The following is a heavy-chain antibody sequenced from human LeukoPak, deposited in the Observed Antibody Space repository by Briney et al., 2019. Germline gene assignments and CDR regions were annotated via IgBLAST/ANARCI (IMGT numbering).Heavy chain of an antibody. CDR1: GFTFSNYY. CDR3: ARAKVTF. J-gene: IGHJ2*01. CDR2: INKDGSEK. V-gene: IGHV3-7*01. Sequence: GGSLRLSCAASGFTFSNYYMSWVRQAPGKGLEGVAHINKDGSEKYYVDSVKGRFTISRDNAKNSLYLQMNSLRVEDTAVYYCARAKVTFWGRGTLVTVSS.